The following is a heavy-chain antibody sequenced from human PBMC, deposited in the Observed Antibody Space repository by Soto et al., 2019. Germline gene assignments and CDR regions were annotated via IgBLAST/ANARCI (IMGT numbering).Heavy chain of an antibody. V-gene: IGHV4-59*01. J-gene: IGHJ6*02. CDR3: ARFRYYDILTGYHTDYYYYGMDV. CDR2: IYYSGST. D-gene: IGHD3-9*01. Sequence: TSETLSLTCTVSGGSISSYYWSWIRQPPGKGLEWIGYIYYSGSTNYNPSLKSRVTISVDTSKNQFSLKLSSVTAADTAVYYCARFRYYDILTGYHTDYYYYGMDVWGQGTTVTVSS. CDR1: GGSISSYY.